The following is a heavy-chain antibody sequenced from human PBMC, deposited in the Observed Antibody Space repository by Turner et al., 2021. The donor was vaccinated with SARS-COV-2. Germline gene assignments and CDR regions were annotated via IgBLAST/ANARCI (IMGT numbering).Heavy chain of an antibody. V-gene: IGHV1-8*01. D-gene: IGHD3-22*01. CDR1: GYTFTSYD. CDR2: MNPNSGYT. J-gene: IGHJ4*02. CDR3: ARNYYDSSGYRGDDY. Sequence: QVQLVQSGAEVKKPGASVTVSCKASGYTFTSYDINWVRQATGQGLEWMGWMNPNSGYTGYAQKFQGRVTMTRNTSISTAEMELSSLRSEDTAVYYCARNYYDSSGYRGDDYWGQGTLVTVSS.